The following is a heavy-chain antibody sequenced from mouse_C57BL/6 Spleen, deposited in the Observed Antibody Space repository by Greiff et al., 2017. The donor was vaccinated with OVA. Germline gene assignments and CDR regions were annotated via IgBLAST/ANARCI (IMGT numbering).Heavy chain of an antibody. CDR1: GFSLSTFGMG. Sequence: QVTLKESGPGILQPSQTLSLTCSFSGFSLSTFGMGVGWIRQPSGKGLEWLAHIWWDDDKYYNPALKSRLTISKDTSKNQVFLKIANVDTADTATYYCARIARDYDEGYYAMDYWGQGTSVTVSS. CDR2: IWWDDDK. CDR3: ARIARDYDEGYYAMDY. V-gene: IGHV8-8*01. D-gene: IGHD2-4*01. J-gene: IGHJ4*01.